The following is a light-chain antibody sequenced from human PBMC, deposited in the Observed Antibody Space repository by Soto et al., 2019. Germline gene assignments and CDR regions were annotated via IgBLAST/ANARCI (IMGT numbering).Light chain of an antibody. V-gene: IGLV2-14*01. CDR2: DVS. J-gene: IGLJ1*01. Sequence: QSVLTQPASVSGSPGQSITISCTGTSSDVGGYNYASWYQQHPGKAPKLMIYDVSNRPSGVSNRFSGSKSGNTASLTISGLQAEDEADYYCSSYTSSSTLYVFGTGTKV. CDR1: SSDVGGYNY. CDR3: SSYTSSSTLYV.